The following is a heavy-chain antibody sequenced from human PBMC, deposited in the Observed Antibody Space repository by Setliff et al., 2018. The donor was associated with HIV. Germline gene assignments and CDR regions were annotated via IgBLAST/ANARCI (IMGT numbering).Heavy chain of an antibody. CDR3: AKRRRAPGTADLEAF. Sequence: LKISCGASGYAFDNYWIGWVRQMPGKGLEWMGVIYPGDSVTRYGPSFQGQVTISADRSISTAYLQWSSLRASDTAVYYCAKRRRAPGTADLEAFWGQGTLVTVSS. D-gene: IGHD2-21*02. CDR1: GYAFDNYW. CDR2: IYPGDSVT. J-gene: IGHJ4*02. V-gene: IGHV5-51*01.